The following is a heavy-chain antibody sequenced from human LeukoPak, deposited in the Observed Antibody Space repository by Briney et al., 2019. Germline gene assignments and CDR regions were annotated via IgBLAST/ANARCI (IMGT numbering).Heavy chain of an antibody. D-gene: IGHD6-6*01. J-gene: IGHJ4*02. Sequence: QPGRSLRLSCAASGFTFSSYGMHWVRQAPGKGLEWVAVIWYDGSNKYCADSVKGRFTISRDNSKNTLYLQMNRLRAEDTAVYYCAKERVAARPAPFDYWGQGSLVTVCS. V-gene: IGHV3-33*06. CDR2: IWYDGSNK. CDR1: GFTFSSYG. CDR3: AKERVAARPAPFDY.